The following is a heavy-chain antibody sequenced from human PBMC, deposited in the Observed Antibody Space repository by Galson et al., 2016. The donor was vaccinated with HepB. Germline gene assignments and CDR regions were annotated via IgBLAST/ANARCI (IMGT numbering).Heavy chain of an antibody. D-gene: IGHD6-19*01. CDR2: IWFDGSSK. CDR1: GFIFSHYG. J-gene: IGHJ4*02. V-gene: IGHV3-33*01. CDR3: AREDRNSVGWYVRYFDY. Sequence: SLRLSCAASGFIFSHYGMHWVRQAPGEGLEWVAMIWFDGSSKHHSDSVRGRFTISRDNSKDTLYLQMNSLRAEDTAVYYCAREDRNSVGWYVRYFDYWGQGALVTVSS.